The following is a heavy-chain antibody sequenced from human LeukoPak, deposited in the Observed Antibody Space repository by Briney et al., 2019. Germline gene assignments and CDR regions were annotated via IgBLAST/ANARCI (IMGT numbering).Heavy chain of an antibody. CDR2: INPNSGGT. CDR1: GYTFTGYY. V-gene: IGHV1-2*06. CDR3: ARDRSFSYYYGMDV. Sequence: ASVKVSCKASGYTFTGYYMHWVRQAPGQGLEWMGRINPNSGGTNYAQKFQGRVTMTRDTSISTAYMELSRLRSDDTAVYYCARDRSFSYYYGMDVWGQGTTVTVSS. J-gene: IGHJ6*02. D-gene: IGHD3-10*01.